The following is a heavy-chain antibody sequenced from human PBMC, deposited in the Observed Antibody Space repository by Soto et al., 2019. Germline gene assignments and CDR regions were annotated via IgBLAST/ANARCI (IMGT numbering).Heavy chain of an antibody. D-gene: IGHD3-22*01. J-gene: IGHJ4*02. Sequence: QVQLVESGGGVVQPGRSLRLSCAASGFTFSSYAMHWIRQAPGKGLEWVAVISYDGSNKYYADSVKGRFTISRDNSKNTMYLQMNSLRAEDTAVYYCASGWPYYDDSSGYYYTAVDYWGQGTLVTVSS. CDR3: ASGWPYYDDSSGYYYTAVDY. CDR2: ISYDGSNK. CDR1: GFTFSSYA. V-gene: IGHV3-30-3*01.